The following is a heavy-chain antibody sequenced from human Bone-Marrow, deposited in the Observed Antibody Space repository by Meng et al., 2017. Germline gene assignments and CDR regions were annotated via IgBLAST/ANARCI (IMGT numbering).Heavy chain of an antibody. CDR2: INADEAI. D-gene: IGHD6-19*01. J-gene: IGHJ4*02. CDR3: ARVDSSGWY. CDR1: GFTFSRYE. Sequence: GESLKISCATSGFTFSRYELDWVRRAPGKGLEWISFINADEAIHYADSVRGRFTISRDNAMNSVFLQMNSLRVEDTAIYYCARVDSSGWYWGQGTLVTVS. V-gene: IGHV3-48*03.